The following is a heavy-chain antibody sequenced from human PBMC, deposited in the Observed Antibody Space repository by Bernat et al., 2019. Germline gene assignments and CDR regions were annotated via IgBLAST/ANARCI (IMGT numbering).Heavy chain of an antibody. Sequence: EVQLLESGGGLVQPGGSLRLSCAASGFTFSSYAMSWVRQAPGKGLEWVSAIIVSGGSTYYADSVKGRLTISRDNSKNTLYLQMNSLRAEDTAVYYCAKPFFHTAAGLFDYWGQGTLVTVSS. CDR1: GFTFSSYA. V-gene: IGHV3-23*01. CDR2: IIVSGGST. CDR3: AKPFFHTAAGLFDY. J-gene: IGHJ4*02. D-gene: IGHD6-25*01.